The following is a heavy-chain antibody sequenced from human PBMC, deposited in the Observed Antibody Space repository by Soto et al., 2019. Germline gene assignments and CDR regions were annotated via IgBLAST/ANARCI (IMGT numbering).Heavy chain of an antibody. CDR3: ARVVPAYYYYGMDV. V-gene: IGHV4-31*03. J-gene: IGHJ6*02. CDR2: IYYGGST. Sequence: PSETLSLTYTVSGGSISSGGYYWSWIRQHPGKGLEWIGYIYYGGSTYYNPSLKSRVTISVDTSKNQFSLKLSSVTAADTAVYYCARVVPAYYYYGMDVWGQGTTVTVSS. CDR1: GGSISSGGYY.